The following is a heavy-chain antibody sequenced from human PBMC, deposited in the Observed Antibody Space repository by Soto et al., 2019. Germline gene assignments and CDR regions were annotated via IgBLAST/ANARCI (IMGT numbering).Heavy chain of an antibody. V-gene: IGHV3-11*01. CDR3: ARDVDADFRTDFDY. Sequence: GGSLRLSCAASGFTFSDYYMSWIRQAPGKGLEWVSYISSSGSTIYYADSVKGRFTISRDNAENSVYLEMESLRDEDTALYYCARDVDADFRTDFDYWGRGTLVTVSS. D-gene: IGHD4-17*01. CDR2: ISSSGSTI. CDR1: GFTFSDYY. J-gene: IGHJ4*02.